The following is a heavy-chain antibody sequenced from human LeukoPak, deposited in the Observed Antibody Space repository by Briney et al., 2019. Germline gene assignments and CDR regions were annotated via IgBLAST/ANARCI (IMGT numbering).Heavy chain of an antibody. J-gene: IGHJ5*02. CDR3: ARDFLNCSGGSCYSDNWFDP. CDR2: ISAYNGNT. D-gene: IGHD2-15*01. V-gene: IGHV1-18*01. CDR1: GYTFTSYG. Sequence: GAPVKVSCKASGYTFTSYGISWVRQAPGQGLEWMGWISAYNGNTNYAQKLQGRVTMTIDTSTSTAYMELRSLRSDDTAVYYCARDFLNCSGGSCYSDNWFDPWGQGTLVTVSS.